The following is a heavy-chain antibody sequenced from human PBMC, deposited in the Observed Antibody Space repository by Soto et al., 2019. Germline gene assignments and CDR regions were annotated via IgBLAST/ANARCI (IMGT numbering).Heavy chain of an antibody. CDR1: GYTFTSYG. CDR2: INAGNGNT. Sequence: ASVKVSCKASGYTFTSYGIHWVRQAPGQRLEWTGWINAGNGNTKYSEKFQGRVTITRDTSASTAYLELSSLRSEDTALYYCARDRNDDSSGYPWGQGTLVTVSS. CDR3: ARDRNDDSSGYP. V-gene: IGHV1-3*01. J-gene: IGHJ5*02. D-gene: IGHD3-22*01.